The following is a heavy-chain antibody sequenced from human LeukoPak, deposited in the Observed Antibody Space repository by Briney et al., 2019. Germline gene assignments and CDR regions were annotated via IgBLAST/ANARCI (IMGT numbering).Heavy chain of an antibody. CDR2: IKSKTDGGTT. CDR1: GFTFSNAW. CDR3: IASSTWYLYYYGMDV. Sequence: GGSLRLSCAASGFTFSNAWMSWVRQAPGKGLGWVGRIKSKTDGGTTDYGAPVKGRFTISRDDSKNTLYLQMNSLKTEDTAVYYCIASSTWYLYYYGMDVWGKGTTVTVSS. V-gene: IGHV3-15*01. J-gene: IGHJ6*04. D-gene: IGHD6-13*01.